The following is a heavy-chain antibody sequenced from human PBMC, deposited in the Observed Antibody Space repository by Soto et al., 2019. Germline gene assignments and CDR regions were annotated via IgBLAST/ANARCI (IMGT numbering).Heavy chain of an antibody. CDR1: GGSFSGYY. Sequence: PSETLSLTCAVYGGSFSGYYWSWIRQPPGKGLEWIGEINHSGSTNYNPSLKSRVTISVDTSKNQFSLKLSSVTAADTAVYYCARGFAGIDYWGQGTLVTVSS. CDR3: ARGFAGIDY. V-gene: IGHV4-34*01. CDR2: INHSGST. J-gene: IGHJ4*02.